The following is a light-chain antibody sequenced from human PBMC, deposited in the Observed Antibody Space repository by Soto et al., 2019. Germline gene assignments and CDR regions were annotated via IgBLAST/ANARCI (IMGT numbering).Light chain of an antibody. CDR1: QSILNNSNNKNY. Sequence: DIVMTQFPDALAVSLGERVTINCKSSQSILNNSNNKNYLAWYQQEPGQPPKLLTYWASTRESGVPDRFSGSGSATDFTLTISSLQAEDVAVYYCQQYFAAPHAFGQGTKLEI. CDR3: QQYFAAPHA. J-gene: IGKJ2*01. V-gene: IGKV4-1*01. CDR2: WAS.